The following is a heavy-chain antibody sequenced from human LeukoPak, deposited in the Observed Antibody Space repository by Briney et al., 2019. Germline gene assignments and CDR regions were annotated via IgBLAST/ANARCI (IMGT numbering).Heavy chain of an antibody. D-gene: IGHD4-17*01. Sequence: GGSLRLSCAASGFTFSSYSTNWVRQAPGKGLEWVSSISSSSSYIYYADSVKGRFTISRDNAKNSLYLQMNSLRAEDTAVYYCARDGGTTVTSLCDYWGQGTLVTVSS. CDR1: GFTFSSYS. V-gene: IGHV3-21*01. J-gene: IGHJ4*02. CDR3: ARDGGTTVTSLCDY. CDR2: ISSSSSYI.